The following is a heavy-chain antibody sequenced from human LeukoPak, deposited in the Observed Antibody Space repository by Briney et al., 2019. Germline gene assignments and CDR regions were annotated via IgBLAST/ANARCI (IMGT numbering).Heavy chain of an antibody. J-gene: IGHJ6*04. D-gene: IGHD6-13*01. V-gene: IGHV1-18*04. CDR1: GYTLTSYR. CDR2: ISAYNGNT. Sequence: GASVKDSCQASGYTLTSYRISGVRQAPGQGLEWMGWISAYNGNTNYAQKLQDRVTMTTDTSTSTAYMELRSMRSDDTAVYYCAGRAAAANYYYYYYGMDVWGKGTTVTVSS. CDR3: AGRAAAANYYYYYYGMDV.